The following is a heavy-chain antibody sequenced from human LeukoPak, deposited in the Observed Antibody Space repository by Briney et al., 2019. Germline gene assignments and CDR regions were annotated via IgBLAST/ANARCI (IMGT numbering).Heavy chain of an antibody. CDR1: GGSISSYY. V-gene: IGHV4-34*01. D-gene: IGHD3-10*01. J-gene: IGHJ3*02. CDR2: INHSGST. Sequence: SETLSLTCTVSGGSISSYYWSWIRQPPGKGLEWIGEINHSGSTNYNPSLKSRVTISVDTSKNQFSLKLSSVTAADTAAYYCARHPKTKYYYGSGSYYLDAFDIWGQGTMVTVSS. CDR3: ARHPKTKYYYGSGSYYLDAFDI.